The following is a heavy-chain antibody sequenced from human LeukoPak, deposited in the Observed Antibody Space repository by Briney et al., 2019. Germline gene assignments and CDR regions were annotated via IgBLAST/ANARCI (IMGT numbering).Heavy chain of an antibody. J-gene: IGHJ3*02. Sequence: GRSLRLSCAASGFTFSSYGMHWVRQAPGKGLEWVAVISYDGSNKYYAGSVKGRFTISRDNSKNTLYLQMNSLRAEDTAVYYCAKVSQLMRAFDIWGQGTMVTVSS. CDR1: GFTFSSYG. CDR2: ISYDGSNK. V-gene: IGHV3-30*18. CDR3: AKVSQLMRAFDI. D-gene: IGHD2-2*01.